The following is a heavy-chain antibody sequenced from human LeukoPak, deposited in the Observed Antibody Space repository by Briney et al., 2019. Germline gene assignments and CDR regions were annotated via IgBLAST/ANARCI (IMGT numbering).Heavy chain of an antibody. V-gene: IGHV3-23*01. CDR3: AKDVPDDCSSTSCHSRVASDI. Sequence: GGPLRLSCAAPGFTFSSYAMSWVRQAPGKGLEWVSAISGSGGSTYYADSVKGRFTISRDNSKNTLYLQMNSLRAEDTAVYYCAKDVPDDCSSTSCHSRVASDIWGQGTMVTVSS. CDR1: GFTFSSYA. D-gene: IGHD2-2*01. CDR2: ISGSGGST. J-gene: IGHJ3*02.